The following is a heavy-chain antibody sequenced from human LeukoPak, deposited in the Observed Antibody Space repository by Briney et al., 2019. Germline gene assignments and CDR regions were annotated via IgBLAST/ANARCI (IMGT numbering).Heavy chain of an antibody. CDR3: TRGGQQLVQIWGYYYYSYMDV. J-gene: IGHJ6*03. CDR2: ISSKAYGGTT. Sequence: PGGSLRLSCTASGFTFGDYAMSWFRQAPGKGLEWVGFISSKAYGGTTEYAASVKGRFTISRDDSKSITYLQMNSLKTEDTAVYYCTRGGQQLVQIWGYYYYSYMDVWGKGTTVTVSS. CDR1: GFTFGDYA. V-gene: IGHV3-49*03. D-gene: IGHD6-13*01.